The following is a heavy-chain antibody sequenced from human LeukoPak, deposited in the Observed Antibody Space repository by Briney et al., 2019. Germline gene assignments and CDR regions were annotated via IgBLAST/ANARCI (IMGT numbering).Heavy chain of an antibody. V-gene: IGHV3-23*01. CDR2: IKGSGGGS. D-gene: IGHD4-17*01. Sequence: GGSLRLSCEAPGFPFSDYAMTWVRQAPGKGLEWVSSIKGSGGGSSYAGSVKGRFTMTRDNSKSTLYLQMNSLRAGDTAVYFCGRDPNGDYVGAFEFWGQGTLVTVSS. CDR3: GRDPNGDYVGAFEF. J-gene: IGHJ3*01. CDR1: GFPFSDYA.